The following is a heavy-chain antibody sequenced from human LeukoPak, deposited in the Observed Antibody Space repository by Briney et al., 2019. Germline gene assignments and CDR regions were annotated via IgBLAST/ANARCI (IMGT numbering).Heavy chain of an antibody. D-gene: IGHD3-3*01. J-gene: IGHJ4*02. CDR1: GFTFSSYS. CDR2: ISSSSSYI. V-gene: IGHV3-21*06. CDR3: ARDRRNFWSGYPDY. Sequence: PGGSLRLSCAASGFTFSSYSMNWVRQAPGKGLEWVSSISSSSSYIYYADSVKGRFTISRDNSKNTLYLQMNSLRAEDTAVYYCARDRRNFWSGYPDYWGQGTLVTVSS.